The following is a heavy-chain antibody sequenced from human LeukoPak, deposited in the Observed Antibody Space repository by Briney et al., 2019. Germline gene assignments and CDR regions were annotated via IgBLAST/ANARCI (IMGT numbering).Heavy chain of an antibody. Sequence: GGSLRLSCAASGFIFSSYNMNWVRQAPGKGLEWVSSISSSSSYIYYADSVKGRFTISRDDSENTLYLQMNSLRAEDTAVYYCAKATGYLLWGQGTLVTVSS. CDR3: AKATGYLL. CDR2: ISSSSSYI. V-gene: IGHV3-21*04. J-gene: IGHJ4*02. CDR1: GFIFSSYN. D-gene: IGHD1-14*01.